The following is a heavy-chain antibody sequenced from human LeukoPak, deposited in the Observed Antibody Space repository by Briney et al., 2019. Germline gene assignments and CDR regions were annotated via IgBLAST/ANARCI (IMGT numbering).Heavy chain of an antibody. D-gene: IGHD3-10*01. CDR3: AKDWGYGSGTYYPH. CDR1: GFTFSSNS. V-gene: IGHV3-23*01. CDR2: ITNSGGST. J-gene: IGHJ4*02. Sequence: PRGSLRLSCAASGFTFSSNSMNWVRQAPGKGLEWVSVITNSGGSTYYADSVKGRFTISRDNSKNMLYLQMNSLRAEDTAVYYCAKDWGYGSGTYYPHWGQGTLVTVSS.